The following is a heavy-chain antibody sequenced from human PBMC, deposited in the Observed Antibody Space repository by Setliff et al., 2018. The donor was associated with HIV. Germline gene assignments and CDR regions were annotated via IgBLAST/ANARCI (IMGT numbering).Heavy chain of an antibody. J-gene: IGHJ2*01. D-gene: IGHD3-10*01. CDR3: ARDQTYYNGSGTGSWYFDL. Sequence: SETLSLTCTVSGGSISSYYWSWIRQPPGKGLQWIGHIYYSGRTSYNPSLKSRVTISVDTSKNQFSLKLRSVTAANTSVYYCARDQTYYNGSGTGSWYFDLWGRGSLVTVSS. CDR1: GGSISSYY. CDR2: IYYSGRT. V-gene: IGHV4-59*01.